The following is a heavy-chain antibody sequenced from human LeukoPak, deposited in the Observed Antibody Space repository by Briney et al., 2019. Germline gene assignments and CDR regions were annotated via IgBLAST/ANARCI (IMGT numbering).Heavy chain of an antibody. CDR1: GGSISSGGYS. D-gene: IGHD3-10*01. CDR3: ARGVSPSSYYYGSGSLVWFDP. V-gene: IGHV4-30-2*01. CDR2: IYHSGST. J-gene: IGHJ5*02. Sequence: SETLSLTRAVSGGSISSGGYSWSWIRQPPGKGLERIGYIYHSGSTYYNPSLKSRVTISVDRSKNQFSLKLSSVTAADTAVYYCARGVSPSSYYYGSGSLVWFDPWGQGTLVTVSS.